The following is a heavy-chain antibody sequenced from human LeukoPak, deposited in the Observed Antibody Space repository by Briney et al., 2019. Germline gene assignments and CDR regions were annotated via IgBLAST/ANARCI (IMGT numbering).Heavy chain of an antibody. CDR3: ARDPLVVVAATYYYYYGMDV. V-gene: IGHV1-46*01. Sequence: ASVKVSCKASGYTFTSYYMHWVRQAPGQGLEWMGIINPSSGSTSYAQKLQGRVTMTTDTSTSTAYMELRSLRSDDTAVYYCARDPLVVVAATYYYYYGMDVWGQGTTVTVSS. D-gene: IGHD2-15*01. CDR2: INPSSGST. CDR1: GYTFTSYY. J-gene: IGHJ6*02.